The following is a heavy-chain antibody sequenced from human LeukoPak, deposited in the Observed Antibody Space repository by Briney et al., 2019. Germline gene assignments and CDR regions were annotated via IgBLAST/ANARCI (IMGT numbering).Heavy chain of an antibody. Sequence: PSETLSLTCTVSGGSISNYCWSWIRQPPGKGLEWIGYIYYSGSTNYNPSLKSRVTISVDTSKNQFSLKLSSVTAADTAVYYCAREDAYCGNSDHGGQGTLVTVSS. CDR3: AREDAYCGNSDH. CDR1: GGSISNYC. D-gene: IGHD4-23*01. CDR2: IYYSGST. J-gene: IGHJ4*02. V-gene: IGHV4-59*01.